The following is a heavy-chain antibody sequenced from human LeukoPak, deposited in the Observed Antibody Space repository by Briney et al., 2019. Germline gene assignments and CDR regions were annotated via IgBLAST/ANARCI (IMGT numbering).Heavy chain of an antibody. Sequence: GGSLRLSCTASGGFTFSNVWMNWVRQAPGGGLEWVGRILSKADGGTTDYAAPVKGRFAISRDDSKNILYLDMNSLRAEDTAVYYCAKSAAYYDFWSGYWGPFDYWGQGTLVTVSS. CDR1: GGFTFSNVW. J-gene: IGHJ4*02. CDR2: ILSKADGGTT. D-gene: IGHD3-3*01. V-gene: IGHV3-15*07. CDR3: AKSAAYYDFWSGYWGPFDY.